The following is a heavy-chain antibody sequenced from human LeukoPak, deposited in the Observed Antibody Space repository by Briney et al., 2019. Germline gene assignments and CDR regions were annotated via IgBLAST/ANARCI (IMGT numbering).Heavy chain of an antibody. Sequence: SETLSLTCAVYGGSFSGYYWSWIRQPPGKGLEWIGEINHSGSTNYNPSLKSRVTISVDTSKNQFSLKLSSVTAADTAVYYCARDPGGYVPDLDYWGQGTLVTVSS. D-gene: IGHD5-12*01. V-gene: IGHV4-34*01. J-gene: IGHJ4*02. CDR3: ARDPGGYVPDLDY. CDR2: INHSGST. CDR1: GGSFSGYY.